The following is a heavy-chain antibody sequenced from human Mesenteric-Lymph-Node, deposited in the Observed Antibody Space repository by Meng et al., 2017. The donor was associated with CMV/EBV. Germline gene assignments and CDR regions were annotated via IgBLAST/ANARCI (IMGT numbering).Heavy chain of an antibody. V-gene: IGHV3-74*01. CDR3: AASGVPAAIFGGAIQH. J-gene: IGHJ1*01. CDR2: INSDGSST. Sequence: GGSLRLSCAASGFTVSSNYMSWVRQAPGKGLVWVSRINSDGSSTSYADSVKGRFTISRDNAKNTLYLQMNSLRAEDTAVYYCAASGVPAAIFGGAIQHWGQGTLVTVSS. CDR1: GFTVSSNY. D-gene: IGHD2-2*01.